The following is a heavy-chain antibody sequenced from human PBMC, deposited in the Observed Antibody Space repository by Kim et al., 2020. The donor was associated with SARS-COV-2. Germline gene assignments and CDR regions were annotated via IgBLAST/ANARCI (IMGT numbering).Heavy chain of an antibody. CDR2: IYSGGGQ. J-gene: IGHJ4*02. Sequence: GGSLRLSCAVSGFTVSFIYMSWVRQAPGKGLEWVSIIYSGGGQYYSDSVQGRFIVSSDSSRNTVYLQMNSLRADDTAVYFCSRTRVTDTVDLDYWGQGTL. V-gene: IGHV3-53*05. CDR1: GFTVSFIY. D-gene: IGHD2-21*02. CDR3: SRTRVTDTVDLDY.